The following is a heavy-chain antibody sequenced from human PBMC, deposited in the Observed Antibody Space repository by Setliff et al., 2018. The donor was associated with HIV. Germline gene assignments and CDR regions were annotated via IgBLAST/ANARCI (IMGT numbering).Heavy chain of an antibody. CDR3: ARDLTSNSNCFDP. J-gene: IGHJ5*02. CDR2: INNYGVT. Sequence: PSETLSLTCAVYGGSFSGFSWNWIRQPPGKGLEWIGDINNYGVTLYTSSLAGRVTISVDTSKNQFSLTLKSLTVADTALYFCARDLTSNSNCFDPWSQGISVTVSS. CDR1: GGSFSGFS. V-gene: IGHV4-34*01. D-gene: IGHD4-4*01.